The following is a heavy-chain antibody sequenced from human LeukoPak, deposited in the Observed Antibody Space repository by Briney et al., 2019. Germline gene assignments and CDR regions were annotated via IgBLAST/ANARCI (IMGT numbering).Heavy chain of an antibody. Sequence: ASVKVSCKVSGYTLTELSMHWVRQAPGKGLEGMGGFDPEDGETIYAQKFQGRVTMTEDTSTDTAYMELSSLRSEDTAVYYCATVFSSSPGLNYYYGMDVWGQGTTVTVSS. CDR3: ATVFSSSPGLNYYYGMDV. V-gene: IGHV1-24*01. J-gene: IGHJ6*02. CDR1: GYTLTELS. D-gene: IGHD6-6*01. CDR2: FDPEDGET.